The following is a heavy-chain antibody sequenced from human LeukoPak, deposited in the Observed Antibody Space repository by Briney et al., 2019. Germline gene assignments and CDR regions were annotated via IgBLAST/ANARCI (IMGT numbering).Heavy chain of an antibody. Sequence: GGSLRLSCAASGFTFSIYSMNWVRQAPGEGLEWVSSISSSGGYIYYADSVKRRFTISRDNAKNSLYLQMNSLRDEDTAVYYCAGGASDFDIWGQGTMVTVSS. CDR3: AGGASDFDI. CDR1: GFTFSIYS. V-gene: IGHV3-21*01. J-gene: IGHJ3*02. D-gene: IGHD1-26*01. CDR2: ISSSGGYI.